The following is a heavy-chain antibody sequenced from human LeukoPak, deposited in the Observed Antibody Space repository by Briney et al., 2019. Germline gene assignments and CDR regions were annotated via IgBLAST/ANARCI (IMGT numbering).Heavy chain of an antibody. D-gene: IGHD3-22*01. CDR2: VFYSGST. CDR3: ARDNSDYYDSSGLGYYMDV. J-gene: IGHJ6*03. V-gene: IGHV4-39*07. Sequence: PSETLSLTCTVSGGSISSSSYYWGWIRQPPGKGLEWIGSVFYSGSTYYNPSLKSRVTISVDTSKNQFSLKLSSVTAADTAVYYCARDNSDYYDSSGLGYYMDVWGKGTTVTVSS. CDR1: GGSISSSSYY.